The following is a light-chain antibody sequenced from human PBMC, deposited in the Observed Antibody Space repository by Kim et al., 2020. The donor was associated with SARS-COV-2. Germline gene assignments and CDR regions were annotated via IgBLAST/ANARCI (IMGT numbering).Light chain of an antibody. J-gene: IGKJ3*01. Sequence: ALTGEGVPIPCRAVQVISIFLPWYQQKPGKPPKLLFYAPSILQRGAPSRFSGGGSGTDFTLPISCLQSEDFATYYCQQYYSYPLTFGPGTKGDIK. CDR2: APS. CDR3: QQYYSYPLT. V-gene: IGKV1-8*01. CDR1: QVISIF.